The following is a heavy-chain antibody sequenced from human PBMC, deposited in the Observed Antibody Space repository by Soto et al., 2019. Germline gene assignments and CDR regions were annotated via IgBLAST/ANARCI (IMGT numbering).Heavy chain of an antibody. J-gene: IGHJ4*02. V-gene: IGHV5-51*01. Sequence: GGSLKISCKGSGYSFSNYRISWVRQMPGKGLEWMGIIFPADSDTKYSPSFQGQVTISADKSISTAYLQWSSLKASDTAMYYCASSVVVPSTMNYFDYWGQGSLVTVSS. CDR3: ASSVVVPSTMNYFDY. D-gene: IGHD2-15*01. CDR1: GYSFSNYR. CDR2: IFPADSDT.